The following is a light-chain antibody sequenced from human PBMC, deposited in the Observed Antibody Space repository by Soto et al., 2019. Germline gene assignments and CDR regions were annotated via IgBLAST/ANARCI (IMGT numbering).Light chain of an antibody. CDR1: QSIGSW. V-gene: IGKV1-5*03. J-gene: IGKJ1*01. CDR3: QQYNSYSQWT. CDR2: KAS. Sequence: DIQMTQSPSTQSASVGDRVTIICRASQSIGSWLAWYQQKPGKAPKLLIYKASSLEGGVPSRFSGSGSGTEFTLTISSLQPDDFATYYCQQYNSYSQWTFGQGTKVEIK.